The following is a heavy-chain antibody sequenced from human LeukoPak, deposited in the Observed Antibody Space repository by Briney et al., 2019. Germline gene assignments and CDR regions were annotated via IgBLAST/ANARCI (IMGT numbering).Heavy chain of an antibody. CDR2: INPNSGGT. V-gene: IGHV1-2*06. CDR3: ARAGPVRDSFGGVIVWFDP. Sequence: ASAKVSCKASGYTFTGYYMHWVRQAPGQGLEWMGRINPNSGGTNYAQKFQGRVTMTRDTSISTAYMELSRLRSDDTAVYYCARAGPVRDSFGGVIVWFDPWGQGTLVTVSS. CDR1: GYTFTGYY. D-gene: IGHD3-16*02. J-gene: IGHJ5*02.